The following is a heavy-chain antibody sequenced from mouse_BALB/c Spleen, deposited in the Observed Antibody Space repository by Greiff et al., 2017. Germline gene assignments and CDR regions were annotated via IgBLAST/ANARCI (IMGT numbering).Heavy chain of an antibody. D-gene: IGHD1-1*01. V-gene: IGHV1-69*01. Sequence: QVQLQQSGAELVMPGASVKMSCKASGYTFTDYWMHWVKQRPGQGLEWIGAIDTSDSYTSYNQKFKGKATLTVDESSSTAYMQLSSLTSEDSAVYYCARGAYYGSSYDYAMDYWGQGTSVTVSS. CDR3: ARGAYYGSSYDYAMDY. CDR2: IDTSDSYT. J-gene: IGHJ4*01. CDR1: GYTFTDYW.